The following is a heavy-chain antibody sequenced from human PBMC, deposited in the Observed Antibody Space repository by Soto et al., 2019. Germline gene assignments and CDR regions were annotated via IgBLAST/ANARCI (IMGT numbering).Heavy chain of an antibody. CDR1: GFTFSSYA. V-gene: IGHV3-23*01. Sequence: GGSLRLSCAASGFTFSSYAMSWVRQAPGKGLEWASGISGSGGSTYYADSVKGRFTISRDNSKNTLYLQMNSLRAEDTAVYYSAQCPVVAFDIWGQGKMVTVSS. CDR3: AQCPVVAFDI. CDR2: ISGSGGST. J-gene: IGHJ3*02. D-gene: IGHD2-15*01.